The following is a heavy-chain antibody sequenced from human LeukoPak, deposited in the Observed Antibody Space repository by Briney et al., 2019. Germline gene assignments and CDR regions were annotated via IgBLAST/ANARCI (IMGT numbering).Heavy chain of an antibody. D-gene: IGHD6-6*01. CDR2: ISGDGSVT. CDR3: ARYSSSSGGAAYYLDY. V-gene: IGHV3-74*01. CDR1: GFTLRNYW. J-gene: IGHJ4*01. Sequence: GGSLRPSCTASGFTLRNYWMHWVRQVPGKRLVWVSRISGDGSVTNYADSVQGRFTISRDNAKNILYLQINSLRSEDTAVYYCARYSSSSGGAAYYLDYWGHGTLVTVSS.